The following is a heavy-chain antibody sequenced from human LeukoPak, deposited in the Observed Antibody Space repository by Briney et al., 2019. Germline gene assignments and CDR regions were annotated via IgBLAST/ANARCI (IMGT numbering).Heavy chain of an antibody. J-gene: IGHJ4*02. D-gene: IGHD2-2*02. Sequence: PGRSLRLSCAASGFTFSSYAMHWVRQAPGKGLEWVAVISYDGSNKYYADPVKGRFTISRDNSKNTLYLQMNSLRAEDTAVYYCARVAAAITPVDYWGQGTLVTVSS. CDR3: ARVAAAITPVDY. CDR2: ISYDGSNK. V-gene: IGHV3-30-3*01. CDR1: GFTFSSYA.